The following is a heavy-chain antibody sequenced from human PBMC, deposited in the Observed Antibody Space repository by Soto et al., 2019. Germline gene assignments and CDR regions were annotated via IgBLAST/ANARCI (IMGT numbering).Heavy chain of an antibody. Sequence: SVKVSCKASGFTFTSSAVHWVRQARGQRLEWIGWIVVGSGNTNYAQKFQERVTITRDMSTSTAYMELSSLRSKDTAVYYCAAINEMATFYWGQGTLVTVSS. J-gene: IGHJ4*02. V-gene: IGHV1-58*01. D-gene: IGHD5-12*01. CDR2: IVVGSGNT. CDR1: GFTFTSSA. CDR3: AAINEMATFY.